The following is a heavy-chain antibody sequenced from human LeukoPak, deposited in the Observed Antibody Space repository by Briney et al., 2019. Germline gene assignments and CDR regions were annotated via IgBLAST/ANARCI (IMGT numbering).Heavy chain of an antibody. V-gene: IGHV4-4*07. CDR3: ARQIASAGTAGFDF. CDR2: IYSTGST. Sequence: SETLSLTCTVSGGSISSYYWSWIRQPAGKGLEWLGRIYSTGSTNYNPSLKSRVTMSVDTSKNRFSLRLRSVTAADTAVYYCARQIASAGTAGFDFWGQGALVTVSS. D-gene: IGHD6-13*01. CDR1: GGSISSYY. J-gene: IGHJ4*02.